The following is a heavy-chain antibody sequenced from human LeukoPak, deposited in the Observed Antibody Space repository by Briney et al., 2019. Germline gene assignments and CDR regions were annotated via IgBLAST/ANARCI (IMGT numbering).Heavy chain of an antibody. CDR1: GFTFSSYA. CDR3: AKLGYGSGSYSDLDY. J-gene: IGHJ4*02. Sequence: GGSLRLSCAASGFTFSSYAMSWVRQAPGKGLEWASAISGSGGSTYYADSVKGRFTISRDNSKNTLYLQMNSLRAEDTAVYYCAKLGYGSGSYSDLDYWGQGTLVTVSS. V-gene: IGHV3-23*01. CDR2: ISGSGGST. D-gene: IGHD3-10*01.